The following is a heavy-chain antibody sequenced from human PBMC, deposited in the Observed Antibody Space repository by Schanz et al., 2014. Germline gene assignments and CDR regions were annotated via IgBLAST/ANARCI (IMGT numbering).Heavy chain of an antibody. D-gene: IGHD4-17*01. J-gene: IGHJ4*02. Sequence: QVQLVQSGPEVKKPGSSVKVSCQAFGDTFSKYNIMWVRQVPGQGLEWLGRISAYTNNTNYAQKVQGRVTITADRSTSTAYMELSSLRSEDTAVYYCARGYGDSPTDFWGQGTLVTVSS. CDR3: ARGYGDSPTDF. CDR2: ISAYTNNT. CDR1: GDTFSKYN. V-gene: IGHV1-69*08.